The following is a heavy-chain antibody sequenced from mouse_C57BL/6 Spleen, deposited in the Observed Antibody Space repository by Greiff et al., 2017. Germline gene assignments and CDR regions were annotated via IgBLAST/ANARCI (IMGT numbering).Heavy chain of an antibody. V-gene: IGHV14-4*01. J-gene: IGHJ3*01. Sequence: VQLQQSGAELVRPGASVKLSCTASGFNIKDDYMHWVKQRPEQGLEWIGWIDPENGDTEYASKFQGKATIPADTSSNTAYLQLSSLTSEDTAVYYCTYYSLAYWGQGTLVTVSA. CDR2: IDPENGDT. CDR1: GFNIKDDY. D-gene: IGHD1-1*01. CDR3: TYYSLAY.